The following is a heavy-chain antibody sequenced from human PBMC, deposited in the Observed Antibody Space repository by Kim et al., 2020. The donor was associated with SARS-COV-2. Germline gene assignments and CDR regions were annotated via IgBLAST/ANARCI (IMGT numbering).Heavy chain of an antibody. D-gene: IGHD6-13*01. CDR2: EQ. Sequence: EQQYVDSVKGRFTVSRDNVKKTVSLEMSNLGVEDTAVYYCARDGLSWSFDFWGQGVLVIVSS. J-gene: IGHJ4*02. V-gene: IGHV3-7*03. CDR3: ARDGLSWSFDF.